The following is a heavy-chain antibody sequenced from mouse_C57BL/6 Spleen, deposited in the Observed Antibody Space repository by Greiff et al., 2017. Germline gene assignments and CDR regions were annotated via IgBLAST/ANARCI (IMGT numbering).Heavy chain of an antibody. V-gene: IGHV8-8*01. D-gene: IGHD1-1*01. CDR1: GFSLSTFGMG. CDR3: ARMTDYGSSGYWYCDV. CDR2: IWWDDDK. J-gene: IGHJ1*03. Sequence: QVTLKESGPGILQPSQTLSLTCSFSGFSLSTFGMGVGWIRQPSGKGLEWLAHIWWDDDKYYNPALKSRLTISKDTSKNQVFLKIANVDTADTATYYGARMTDYGSSGYWYCDVWGTGTTVTVSS.